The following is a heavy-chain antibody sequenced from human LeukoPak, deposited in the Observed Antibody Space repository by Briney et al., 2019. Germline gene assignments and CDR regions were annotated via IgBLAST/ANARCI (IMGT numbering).Heavy chain of an antibody. J-gene: IGHJ5*02. CDR3: ARDPGAAAGNLWS. D-gene: IGHD6-25*01. CDR2: IFSGGGT. CDR1: GLTVSNDY. Sequence: GGSLRLSCVVSGLTVSNDYMTWVRQAPGKGLEWVSLIFSGGGTYYADSVKGRFTISRDSSKNTLYLQMNSLRAEDTALYYCARDPGAAAGNLWSWGQGTLVTVSS. V-gene: IGHV3-66*01.